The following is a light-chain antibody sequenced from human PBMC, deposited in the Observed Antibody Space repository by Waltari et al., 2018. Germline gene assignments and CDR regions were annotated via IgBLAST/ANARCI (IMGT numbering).Light chain of an antibody. V-gene: IGLV3-25*03. J-gene: IGLJ3*02. CDR3: QTTDSSGAWA. CDR1: ALSRQD. CDR2: KDS. Sequence: SHELTQPPSVSVSPGQTARITCSGDALSRQDAYWYQQKAGQAPVAVICKDSERPSGIPERFSGSTSGTTVTLTISGVQAEDEADYYCQTTDSSGAWAFGGGTKLTVL.